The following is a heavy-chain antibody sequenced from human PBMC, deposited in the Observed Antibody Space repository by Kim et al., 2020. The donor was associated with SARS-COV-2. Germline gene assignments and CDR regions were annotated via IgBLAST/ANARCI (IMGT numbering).Heavy chain of an antibody. D-gene: IGHD5-12*01. V-gene: IGHV1-3*01. CDR3: VRDGKRWLQLDY. CDR1: GYTFTSYA. J-gene: IGHJ4*01. Sequence: ASVKVSCKASGYTFTSYAMHWVRQAPGQRLEWMGWINAGNGNTKYSQKFQGRVTITRDTSASTAYMELSSLRSEDTAVYYCVRDGKRWLQLDYWGQGNLVTVSS. CDR2: INAGNGNT.